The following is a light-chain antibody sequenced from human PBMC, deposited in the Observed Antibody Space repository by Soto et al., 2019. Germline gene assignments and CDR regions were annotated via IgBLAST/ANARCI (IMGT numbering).Light chain of an antibody. Sequence: EIVLTQSPGTLSLSPGERATLSCRASQSVSSSNLAWYQQKPGQAPRLLIYGASSRAAGIPDRFSGSGSGTDFTLTISRLEPEDFAVYYCQQYGDSPFTFGQGTKVDI. V-gene: IGKV3-20*01. CDR3: QQYGDSPFT. CDR1: QSVSSSN. J-gene: IGKJ2*01. CDR2: GAS.